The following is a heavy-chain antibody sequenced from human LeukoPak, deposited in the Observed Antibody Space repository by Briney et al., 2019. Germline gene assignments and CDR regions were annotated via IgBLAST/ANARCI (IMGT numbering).Heavy chain of an antibody. CDR2: IYPGDSDT. Sequence: GESLKISCEGSGSNFTIYWIGWVRQLPGKGLEWMGIIYPGDSDTRDSPSFQGQVTISADKSISTAYLQWSSLKASDTAMYYCARFDGSGSFENYYYYYMDVWGKGTTVTVSS. J-gene: IGHJ6*03. D-gene: IGHD3-10*01. CDR3: ARFDGSGSFENYYYYYMDV. CDR1: GSNFTIYW. V-gene: IGHV5-51*01.